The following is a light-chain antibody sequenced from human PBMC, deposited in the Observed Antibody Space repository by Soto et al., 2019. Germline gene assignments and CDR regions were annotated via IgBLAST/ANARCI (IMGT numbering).Light chain of an antibody. CDR2: DAS. J-gene: IGKJ4*01. V-gene: IGKV1-13*02. CDR3: QQFNRYPLT. Sequence: ASRLTQSPSHLSSSVRDSGPITCRASQGISSALASSQQKPGKAPKLLSYDASRLVSVVPSTFTGSGSGIDFTLSISSLQPEDCATSYCQQFNRYPLTFGGGTKVETK. CDR1: QGISSA.